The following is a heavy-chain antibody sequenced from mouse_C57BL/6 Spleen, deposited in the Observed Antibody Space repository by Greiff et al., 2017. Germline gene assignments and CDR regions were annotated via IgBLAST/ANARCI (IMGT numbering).Heavy chain of an antibody. V-gene: IGHV1-55*01. Sequence: DQLQQPGAELVKPGASVKMSCKASGYTFTSYWITWVKQRPGQGLEWIGDIYPGSGSTNYNEKFKSKATLTVDTSSSTAYMQLSSLTSVDSAVYYCARSGGDYYGSSPLAYWGQGTLVTVSA. CDR1: GYTFTSYW. CDR2: IYPGSGST. CDR3: ARSGGDYYGSSPLAY. D-gene: IGHD1-1*01. J-gene: IGHJ3*01.